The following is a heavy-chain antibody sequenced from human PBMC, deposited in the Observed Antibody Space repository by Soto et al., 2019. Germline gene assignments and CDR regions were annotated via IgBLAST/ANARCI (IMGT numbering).Heavy chain of an antibody. D-gene: IGHD1-26*01. Sequence: QVQLVQSGAEVKKSGASVMVSCKASGYTFTGYYIHWVRHTPGQGLEWMGWINPNNGGTNYVQKFQGRVTMTRDTSISTAYMELRRLTSGDTAVYYCARDLPIVGTTTWDYWGQGTLVTVSS. CDR1: GYTFTGYY. V-gene: IGHV1-2*02. CDR3: ARDLPIVGTTTWDY. J-gene: IGHJ4*02. CDR2: INPNNGGT.